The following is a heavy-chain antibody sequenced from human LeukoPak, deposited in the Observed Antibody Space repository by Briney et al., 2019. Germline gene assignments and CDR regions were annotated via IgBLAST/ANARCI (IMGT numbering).Heavy chain of an antibody. CDR3: ARVSLLQSGVKDG. CDR2: IKQDGSEK. J-gene: IGHJ2*01. CDR1: GFPFSSYW. V-gene: IGHV3-7*01. Sequence: GGSLRLSCSASGFPFSSYWMSWVRQAPGKGLEWVANIKQDGSEKYYVGSVKGRFTISRDNANNSLYLQMSSLRAEDTAVYYCARVSLLQSGVKDGGGRGVLSTVS. D-gene: IGHD5-24*01.